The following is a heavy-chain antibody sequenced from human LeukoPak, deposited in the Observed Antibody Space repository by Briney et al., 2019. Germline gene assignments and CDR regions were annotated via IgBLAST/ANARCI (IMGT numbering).Heavy chain of an antibody. CDR1: GFTFSSYA. V-gene: IGHV3-23*01. D-gene: IGHD5-18*01. Sequence: GGSLRLSCAASGFTFSSYAMNWVRQAPGKGLEWVSDIRDSGSSTNYADSVKGRFTISRDNSKKTLYPQMNSLRAEDTAVYYCAKDFLRGYSNLYYFDYWGQGTLVTVSS. J-gene: IGHJ4*02. CDR3: AKDFLRGYSNLYYFDY. CDR2: IRDSGSST.